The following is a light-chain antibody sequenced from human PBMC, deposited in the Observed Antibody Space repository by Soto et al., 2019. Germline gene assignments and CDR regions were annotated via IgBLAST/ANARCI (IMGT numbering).Light chain of an antibody. Sequence: DIQLTQSPSFLSASVGDRVTITCRASQAISNNLAWYQQKPGKAPKLLICSASTLESGVPPRFSGSGSVTEFTLTISSLEPEDLATYYCQHLNGYPRTFGQGTKVEIK. CDR1: QAISNN. V-gene: IGKV1-9*01. CDR3: QHLNGYPRT. J-gene: IGKJ1*01. CDR2: SAS.